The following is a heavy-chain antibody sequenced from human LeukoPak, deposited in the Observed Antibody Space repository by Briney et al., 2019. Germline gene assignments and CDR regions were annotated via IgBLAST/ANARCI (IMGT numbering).Heavy chain of an antibody. D-gene: IGHD3-3*02. V-gene: IGHV1-69*06. CDR1: GYTFTSYG. CDR3: ARSNPTISSDFDY. CDR2: IIPIFGTA. J-gene: IGHJ4*02. Sequence: GASVKVSCKASGYTFTSYGISWVRQAPGQGLEWMGGIIPIFGTANYAQKFQGRVTITADKSTSTAYMELSSLRSEDTAVYYCARSNPTISSDFDYWGQGTLVTVSS.